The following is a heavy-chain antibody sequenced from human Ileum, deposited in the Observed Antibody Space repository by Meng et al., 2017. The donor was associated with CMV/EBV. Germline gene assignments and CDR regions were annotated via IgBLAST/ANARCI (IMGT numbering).Heavy chain of an antibody. CDR2: IFFSGNT. CDR1: GASISSGDYY. CDR3: ARFRIAALGNLFDP. J-gene: IGHJ5*02. D-gene: IGHD6-13*01. Sequence: QVHLHESGPGLVRPSQTLALSGTVSGASISSGDYYWSWIRQPPGKGLEWIGYIFFSGNTYYNPSLNNRVIISIDTPRNQFSLKVDSVTAADTAVYYCARFRIAALGNLFDPWGHGTLVTVSS. V-gene: IGHV4-30-4*08.